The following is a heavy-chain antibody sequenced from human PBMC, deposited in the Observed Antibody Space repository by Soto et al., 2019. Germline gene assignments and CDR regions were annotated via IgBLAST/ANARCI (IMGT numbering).Heavy chain of an antibody. V-gene: IGHV3-7*03. CDR2: IKQDGSEK. CDR1: GFIFGNFW. CDR3: AKVQNYYGSGSYDY. Sequence: GGSLRLSCAASGFIFGNFWMSWVRQAPGKGLEWVANIKQDGSEKYYVDSVKGRFTLSRDNAKNSLHLQMNSLRAEDTAVYYCAKVQNYYGSGSYDYWGQGTLVTVSS. J-gene: IGHJ4*02. D-gene: IGHD3-10*01.